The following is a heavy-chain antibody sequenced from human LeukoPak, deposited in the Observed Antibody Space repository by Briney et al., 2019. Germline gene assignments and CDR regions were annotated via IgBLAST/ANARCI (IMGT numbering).Heavy chain of an antibody. CDR3: ARDEVGAPPIDY. Sequence: PGGSLRLTCEASGFAISSHWMHWVRQAPGKGLVWVSNINGDGGSTGYADSVKGRFTTSRDNAKNTLYLHMNSLRVEDTAVYYCARDEVGAPPIDYWGQGALVTVSS. J-gene: IGHJ4*02. D-gene: IGHD1-26*01. CDR1: GFAISSHW. CDR2: INGDGGST. V-gene: IGHV3-74*01.